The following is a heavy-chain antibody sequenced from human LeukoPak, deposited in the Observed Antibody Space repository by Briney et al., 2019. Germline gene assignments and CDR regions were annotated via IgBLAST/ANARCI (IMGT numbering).Heavy chain of an antibody. J-gene: IGHJ4*02. D-gene: IGHD3-10*01. CDR3: ARVGAYYGVQIGVIDY. V-gene: IGHV1-69-2*01. CDR1: GYTFTDYY. CDR2: VDPEDGET. Sequence: ASVKISCKVSGYTFTDYYMHWVQQAPGKGLEWMGLVDPEDGETIYAEKFQGRVTITADTSTDTAYMELSSLRSEDTAVYYCARVGAYYGVQIGVIDYWGQGTLVTVSS.